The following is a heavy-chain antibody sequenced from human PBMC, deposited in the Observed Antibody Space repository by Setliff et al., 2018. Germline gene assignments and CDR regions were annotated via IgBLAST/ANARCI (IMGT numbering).Heavy chain of an antibody. V-gene: IGHV4-39*07. CDR1: GASITSRDYH. D-gene: IGHD2-21*01. CDR2: IYFSGSR. J-gene: IGHJ6*03. CDR3: ARAFIVAPTLFFRRRKGNYMDV. Sequence: SETLSLTCTVSGASITSRDYHWGWIRQSPGKGLEWIGSIYFSGSRYYNPSLKSRVTISVDTSKNQFSLKLNSVTAADTAVYYCARAFIVAPTLFFRRRKGNYMDVWGKGTTVTVSS.